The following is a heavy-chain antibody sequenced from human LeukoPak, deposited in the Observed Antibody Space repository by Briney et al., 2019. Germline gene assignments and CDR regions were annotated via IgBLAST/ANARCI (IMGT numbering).Heavy chain of an antibody. D-gene: IGHD3-10*01. CDR2: IIPIFGTA. V-gene: IGHV1-69*06. Sequence: SVTVSCKASGGTFISYAISWVRQAPGQGLEWMGRIIPIFGTANYAQKFQGRVTITADKSTSTAYMELSSLRSEDTAVYYCAREDGSGSRVGYMDVWGKGTTVTVSS. CDR3: AREDGSGSRVGYMDV. J-gene: IGHJ6*04. CDR1: GGTFISYA.